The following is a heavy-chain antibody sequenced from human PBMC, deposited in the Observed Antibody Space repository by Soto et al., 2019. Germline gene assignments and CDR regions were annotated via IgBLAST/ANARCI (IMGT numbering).Heavy chain of an antibody. J-gene: IGHJ6*02. CDR1: GYSFTSYW. Sequence: GESLKISCKGSGYSFTSYWIGWVRQMPGKGPEWMGIIYPGDSDTRYSPSFQGQVTISADKSISTAYLQWSSLKASDTAMYHCASSDSGGYYYYYGMDGWGQGTTVTVSS. V-gene: IGHV5-51*01. CDR2: IYPGDSDT. CDR3: ASSDSGGYYYYYGMDG. D-gene: IGHD2-21*02.